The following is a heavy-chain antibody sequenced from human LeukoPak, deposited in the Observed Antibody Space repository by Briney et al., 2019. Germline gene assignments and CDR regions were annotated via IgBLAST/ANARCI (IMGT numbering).Heavy chain of an antibody. V-gene: IGHV4-34*01. CDR3: ARDGGVLRYFDWLDY. CDR1: GGSFSGYY. J-gene: IGHJ4*02. D-gene: IGHD3-9*01. Sequence: SETLSLTCAVYGGSFSGYYWSWIRQPPGKGLEWIGEINHSGSTNYNPSLKSRVTISVDTSKNQFSLKLSSVTAADTAVHYCARDGGVLRYFDWLDYWGQGTLVTVSS. CDR2: INHSGST.